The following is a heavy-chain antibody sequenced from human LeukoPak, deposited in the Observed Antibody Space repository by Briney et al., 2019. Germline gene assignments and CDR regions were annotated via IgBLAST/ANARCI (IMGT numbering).Heavy chain of an antibody. D-gene: IGHD3-22*01. J-gene: IGHJ3*02. Sequence: GGSLRLSCAASGFTFSSYSMNWVRQAPGKGLEWVSYISSSSSTIYYADSVKGRFTISRDNAKNSLHLQMNSLRAEDTAVYYCARDGQYYDSSGYYYEYDAFDIWGQGTMVTVSS. V-gene: IGHV3-48*01. CDR1: GFTFSSYS. CDR2: ISSSSSTI. CDR3: ARDGQYYDSSGYYYEYDAFDI.